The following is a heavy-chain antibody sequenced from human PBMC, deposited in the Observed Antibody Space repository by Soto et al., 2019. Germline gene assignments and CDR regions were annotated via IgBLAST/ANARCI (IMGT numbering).Heavy chain of an antibody. J-gene: IGHJ6*03. D-gene: IGHD2-21*01. CDR3: ARGGISHWAYFYYMDV. CDR1: CGSLSDYF. Sequence: SETLSLSCVGSCGSLSDYFWSCIRQPPGMALEWIGEINHLGSINYNPSLKSRVTMSVDTSKNQFSLTLNSVTAADTATYYCARGGISHWAYFYYMDVWDRGTTVTVSS. CDR2: INHLGSI. V-gene: IGHV4-34*01.